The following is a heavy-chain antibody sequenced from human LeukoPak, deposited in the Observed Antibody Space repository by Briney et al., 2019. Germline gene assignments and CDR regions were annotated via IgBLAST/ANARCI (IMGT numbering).Heavy chain of an antibody. J-gene: IGHJ4*02. CDR2: ISGRGGTT. V-gene: IGHV3-23*01. CDR1: GFTFSSYA. D-gene: IGHD3-22*01. CDR3: VKDSYYYDNSGYYYVKDH. Sequence: GGSLRLSCAASGFTFSSYAMNWVRQAPGKGLEWVSGISGRGGTTYYADSVQGRFTISRDNSKNTLYVQMNSLRADDTAIYYCVKDSYYYDNSGYYYVKDHWGQGTLVTVSS.